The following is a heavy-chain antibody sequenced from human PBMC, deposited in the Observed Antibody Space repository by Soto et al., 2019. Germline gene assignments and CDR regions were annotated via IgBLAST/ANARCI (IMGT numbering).Heavy chain of an antibody. CDR3: ARESGYDSGVWFDP. CDR2: IIPILGIA. V-gene: IGHV1-69*04. D-gene: IGHD5-12*01. Sequence: ASVKVSCKASGGTFSSYTISWVRQAPGQGLEWMGRIIPILGIANYAQKFQGRVTITADKSTSTAYMELSSLRSEDTAVYYCARESGYDSGVWFDPWGQGTLGTVSS. J-gene: IGHJ5*02. CDR1: GGTFSSYT.